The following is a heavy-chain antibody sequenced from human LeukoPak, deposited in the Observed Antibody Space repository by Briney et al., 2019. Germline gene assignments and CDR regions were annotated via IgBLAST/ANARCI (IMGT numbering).Heavy chain of an antibody. CDR3: AKDGGLEQ. V-gene: IGHV3-30*18. J-gene: IGHJ3*01. CDR2: ISYDGSNK. CDR1: GFTFSSYG. D-gene: IGHD1/OR15-1a*01. Sequence: GRSLRLSCAASGFTFSSYGMHWVRQAPSKGLEWVAVISYDGSNKYYADSVKGRFTISRDNSKNTLYLQMNSLRAEDTAVYYCAKDGGLEQWGQGTMVTVSS.